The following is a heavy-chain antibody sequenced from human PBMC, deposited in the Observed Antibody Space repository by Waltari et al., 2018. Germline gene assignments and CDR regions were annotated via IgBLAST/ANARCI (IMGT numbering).Heavy chain of an antibody. CDR1: GGSISSGGYY. J-gene: IGHJ3*02. CDR2: IYYSGST. Sequence: QVQLQESGPGLVKPSQTLSLTYTVSGGSISSGGYYWSWIRQHPGKGLEWIGYIYYSGSTYYNPSLKSRVTISVDTSKNQFSLKLSSVTAADTAVYYCARFDMVRGVMDAFDIWGQGTMVTVSS. D-gene: IGHD3-10*01. V-gene: IGHV4-31*03. CDR3: ARFDMVRGVMDAFDI.